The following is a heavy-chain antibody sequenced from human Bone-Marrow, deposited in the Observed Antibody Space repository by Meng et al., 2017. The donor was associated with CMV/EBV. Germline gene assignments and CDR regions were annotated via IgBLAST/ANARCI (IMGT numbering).Heavy chain of an antibody. Sequence: GESLKISCAASGFTFSSYWMSWVRQAPGKGLEWVANIKQDRSEKYYVDSVKGRFTISRDNAKNSLYLQMNSLRAEDTAVYYCARAPIAARPFDYWGQGNLVNVDS. CDR3: ARAPIAARPFDY. D-gene: IGHD6-6*01. J-gene: IGHJ4*02. CDR1: GFTFSSYW. V-gene: IGHV3-7*01. CDR2: IKQDRSEK.